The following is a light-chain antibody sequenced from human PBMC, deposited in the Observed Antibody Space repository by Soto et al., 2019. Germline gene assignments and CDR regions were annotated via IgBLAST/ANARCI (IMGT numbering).Light chain of an antibody. Sequence: DIVMTQSPDSLAVSLGERATINCKSSQSVLYSSNNKNYLAGYQQKTGQPPKLLIYWASTRESGVPDRFSGSGSGTDFTLTISSLQAEDVAVYYCQQYYSTWTFGQGTKVEIK. CDR2: WAS. CDR1: QSVLYSSNNKNY. V-gene: IGKV4-1*01. CDR3: QQYYSTWT. J-gene: IGKJ1*01.